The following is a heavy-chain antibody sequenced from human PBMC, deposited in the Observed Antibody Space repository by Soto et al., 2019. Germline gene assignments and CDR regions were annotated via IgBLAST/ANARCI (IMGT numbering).Heavy chain of an antibody. V-gene: IGHV3-64*01. CDR3: ARESRPPGYYYYYYMEV. D-gene: IGHD6-6*01. CDR1: GFTFSSYA. Sequence: EVQLVESGGGLVQPGGSLRLSCAASGFTFSSYAMHWVRQAPGKGLEYVSAISSNGGSTYYANSVKGRFTISRDNSKNTLYLQMGSLRAEDMAVYYCARESRPPGYYYYYYMEVWGKGTTVTVSS. J-gene: IGHJ6*03. CDR2: ISSNGGST.